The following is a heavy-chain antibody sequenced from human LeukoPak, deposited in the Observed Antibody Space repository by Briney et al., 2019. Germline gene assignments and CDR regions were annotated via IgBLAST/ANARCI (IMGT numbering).Heavy chain of an antibody. CDR1: GGSISSGDHY. CDR2: IYYSGST. J-gene: IGHJ4*02. V-gene: IGHV4-30-4*01. Sequence: SQTLSLTCTVSGGSISSGDHYWSWIRQPPGKGLEWIGYIYYSGSTYYNPSLKSRVTISVDTSKNQFSLKLSSVTAADTAVYYCAREDIVATGGFDYWGQGTLVTVSS. CDR3: AREDIVATGGFDY. D-gene: IGHD5-12*01.